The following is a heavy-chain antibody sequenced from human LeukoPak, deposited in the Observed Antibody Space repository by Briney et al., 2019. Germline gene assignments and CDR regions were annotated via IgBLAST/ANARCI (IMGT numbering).Heavy chain of an antibody. Sequence: GASVKVSCEASGYTFTSYYMHWVRQAPGQGLEWMGRINPSSGGTNYAQKFQGRVTMTRDTSISTAYMELSRLRYDDTAVYYCARDQNRITIFGVVHHTHYGMDVWGQGTTVTVSS. J-gene: IGHJ6*02. D-gene: IGHD3-3*01. CDR2: INPSSGGT. CDR3: ARDQNRITIFGVVHHTHYGMDV. CDR1: GYTFTSYY. V-gene: IGHV1-2*06.